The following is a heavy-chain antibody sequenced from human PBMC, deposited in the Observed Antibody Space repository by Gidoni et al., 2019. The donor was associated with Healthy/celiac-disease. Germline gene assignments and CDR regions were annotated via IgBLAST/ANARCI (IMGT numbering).Heavy chain of an antibody. CDR2: ISSSGST. V-gene: IGHV4-59*01. D-gene: IGHD1-1*01. CDR3: ASGRLGTTGTTWPFDI. CDR1: GGSISSYY. Sequence: QVQLQESGPGLVKPSETLSLTCTVSGGSISSYYWSWIRQPPGKGLEWIGYISSSGSTNYNPSLKSRVTISVATSKNQFSLKLSSVTAADTAVYYCASGRLGTTGTTWPFDIWGQGTMVTVSS. J-gene: IGHJ3*02.